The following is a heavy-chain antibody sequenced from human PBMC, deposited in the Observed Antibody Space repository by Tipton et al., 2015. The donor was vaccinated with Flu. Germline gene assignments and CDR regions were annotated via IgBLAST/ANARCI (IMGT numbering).Heavy chain of an antibody. CDR3: ARDSAAQYGMDV. D-gene: IGHD6-13*01. CDR2: IYYSGST. CDR1: GGSISSYY. J-gene: IGHJ6*02. V-gene: IGHV4-59*08. Sequence: LRLSCTVSGGSISSYYWSWIRQPPGKGLEWVGYIYYSGSTNYNPSLKSRATISVDTSKNQFSLTRSAVTAAGTAVYYCARDSAAQYGMDVWGQGTTVTVSS.